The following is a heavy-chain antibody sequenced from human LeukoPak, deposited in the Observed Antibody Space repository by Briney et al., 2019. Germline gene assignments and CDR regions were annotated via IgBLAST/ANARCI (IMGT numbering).Heavy chain of an antibody. Sequence: ASVKVSCKASGYTFTSYGITWVRQAPGQGLEWVGWISAYNGNTNYAQKLQGRVTMTTDTSTSTAYMELRSLRSDDTAVYYCARATGGRDAFDIWGQGTMVTVSS. CDR3: ARATGGRDAFDI. V-gene: IGHV1-18*01. D-gene: IGHD4-17*01. J-gene: IGHJ3*02. CDR2: ISAYNGNT. CDR1: GYTFTSYG.